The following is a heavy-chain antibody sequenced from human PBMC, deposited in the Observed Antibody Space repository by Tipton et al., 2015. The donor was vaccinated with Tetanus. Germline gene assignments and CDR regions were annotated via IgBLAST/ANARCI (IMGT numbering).Heavy chain of an antibody. D-gene: IGHD2-15*01. V-gene: IGHV3-33*01. J-gene: IGHJ4*02. CDR2: SWYDGTDK. Sequence: SLRLSCAASGFIFSSYGIHWFRQAPGKGLEWVAVSWYDGTDKYYADSVKGRFTISRDNSKNTLYLQMNSLRAEDTAVYYCAREADCSGGSCFSGGFDNWGQGTQVTVSS. CDR1: GFIFSSYG. CDR3: AREADCSGGSCFSGGFDN.